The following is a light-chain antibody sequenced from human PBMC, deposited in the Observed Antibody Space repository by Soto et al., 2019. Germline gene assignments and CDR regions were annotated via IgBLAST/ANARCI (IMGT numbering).Light chain of an antibody. CDR1: QGITKH. J-gene: IGKJ4*01. Sequence: DIQMTQSPSSLSASIGHRVTITCRASQGITKHLVWLQQKPGKAPKSLIYGASNLQGGVPSKISGSGSAIHFTITISCLQPEHFATYYCQQYKSFPLTFGGGGKVEVK. CDR3: QQYKSFPLT. CDR2: GAS. V-gene: IGKV1-16*02.